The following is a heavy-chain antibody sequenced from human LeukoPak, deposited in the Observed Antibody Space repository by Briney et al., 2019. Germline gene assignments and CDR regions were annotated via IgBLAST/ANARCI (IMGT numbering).Heavy chain of an antibody. J-gene: IGHJ6*02. V-gene: IGHV4-59*08. D-gene: IGHD6-13*01. Sequence: SETLSLTCTVSGGSISSYYRSWIRQPPGKGLEWIGYIYYSGSTNYNPSLKSRVTISVDTSKNQFSLKLSSVTAADTAVYYCARLVRAAAANYYYYYGMDVWGQGTTVTVSS. CDR2: IYYSGST. CDR1: GGSISSYY. CDR3: ARLVRAAAANYYYYYGMDV.